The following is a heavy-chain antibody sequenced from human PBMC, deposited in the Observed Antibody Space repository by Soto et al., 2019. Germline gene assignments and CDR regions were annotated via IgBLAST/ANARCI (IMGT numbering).Heavy chain of an antibody. CDR1: GGTFSSYA. D-gene: IGHD2-15*01. CDR3: ARGSGGFYYCGMDV. Sequence: QVQLVQSGAEVKKPGSSVKVSCKASGGTFSSYAISWVRQAPGQGLEWMGGIIPIFGTANYAQKFQGRVTITADKSTSTDYMELSSLRSEDTAVYYCARGSGGFYYCGMDVWGQGTTVTVSS. V-gene: IGHV1-69*06. CDR2: IIPIFGTA. J-gene: IGHJ6*02.